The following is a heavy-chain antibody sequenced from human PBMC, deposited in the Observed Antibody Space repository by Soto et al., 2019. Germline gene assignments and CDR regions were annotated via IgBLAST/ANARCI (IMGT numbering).Heavy chain of an antibody. Sequence: QVQLVESGGGVVQPGRSLRLSCAASGFTFRTFSMHWVRQAPGKGLDWVAAISYDGSNKYYADSVKGRFTISRDNSKNTLSLQMSGLSAEDTAVYYCAKDGVNYASSSPVEHWGQGTLVTVSS. CDR3: AKDGVNYASSSPVEH. V-gene: IGHV3-30-3*01. CDR1: GFTFRTFS. CDR2: ISYDGSNK. D-gene: IGHD6-6*01. J-gene: IGHJ4*02.